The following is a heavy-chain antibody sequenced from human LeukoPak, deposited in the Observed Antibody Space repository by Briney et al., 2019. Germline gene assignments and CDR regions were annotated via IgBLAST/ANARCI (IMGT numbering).Heavy chain of an antibody. D-gene: IGHD3-9*01. CDR3: ARDLAPSYDILTGYYKPGEN. J-gene: IGHJ4*02. CDR2: IYYSGST. CDR1: GVSISSYY. Sequence: SETLSLTCTGSGVSISSYYWSWIRQPPGKGLEWIGYIYYSGSTNYNPSLKSRVTISVDTSKNQFSLKLSSVTAADTAVYYCARDLAPSYDILTGYYKPGENWGQGTLVTVSS. V-gene: IGHV4-59*12.